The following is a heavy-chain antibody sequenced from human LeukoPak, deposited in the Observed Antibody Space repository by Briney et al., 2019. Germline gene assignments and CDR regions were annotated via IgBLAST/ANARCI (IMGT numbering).Heavy chain of an antibody. Sequence: PGGSLRLSCAASGVTFSSYSMNWVRQAPGKGLDWVATIAYDGSQIHYADSVQGRFNITRDNSKNTLFLQMNSLRAEDTAVYYCARAWSYFDLWGQGTWVTVSS. J-gene: IGHJ4*02. V-gene: IGHV3-30*03. CDR3: ARAWSYFDL. CDR1: GVTFSSYS. D-gene: IGHD3-3*01. CDR2: IAYDGSQI.